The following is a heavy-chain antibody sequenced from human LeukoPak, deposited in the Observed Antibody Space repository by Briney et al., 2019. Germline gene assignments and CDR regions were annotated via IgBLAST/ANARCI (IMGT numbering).Heavy chain of an antibody. J-gene: IGHJ4*02. V-gene: IGHV1-18*01. CDR2: ISAYNGNT. D-gene: IGHD2-2*01. CDR1: GYTFTSYG. CDR3: ARAEQYQLLLH. Sequence: ASVKVSCRASGYTFTSYGITWVRQAPGQGLEWMGWISAYNGNTNYAQKLQGRVTMTTDTSTSTAYLDLRSLRSDDTAVYYCARAEQYQLLLHWGQGTLVTVSS.